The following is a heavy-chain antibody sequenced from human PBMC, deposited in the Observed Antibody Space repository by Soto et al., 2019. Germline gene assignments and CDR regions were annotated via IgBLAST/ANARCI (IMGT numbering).Heavy chain of an antibody. CDR1: GFTFSSYS. CDR3: ARDISGSYSYFDY. D-gene: IGHD1-26*01. CDR2: ISSSSSAI. Sequence: PWWSLRLSCAASGFTFSSYSMDWFRQAPGKGLEWVSYISSSSSAICYADSVKGRFTISRDNAKNSLYLQMNSLRDEDTAVYYCARDISGSYSYFDYWGQGTLVTVSS. J-gene: IGHJ4*02. V-gene: IGHV3-48*02.